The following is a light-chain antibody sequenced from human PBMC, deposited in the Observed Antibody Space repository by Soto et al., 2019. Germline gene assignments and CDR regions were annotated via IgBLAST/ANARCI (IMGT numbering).Light chain of an antibody. V-gene: IGKV1-39*01. J-gene: IGKJ1*01. Sequence: DIQMTQSPSSLSASVGERVTITCRASQNIGVYLNWYQQKPGKAPKLLIYAASSLQSGVSSRFSGSGSATDFTLTITSLLPEDFATYYCHQSHSVPGTFGQGTKVHIK. CDR3: HQSHSVPGT. CDR2: AAS. CDR1: QNIGVY.